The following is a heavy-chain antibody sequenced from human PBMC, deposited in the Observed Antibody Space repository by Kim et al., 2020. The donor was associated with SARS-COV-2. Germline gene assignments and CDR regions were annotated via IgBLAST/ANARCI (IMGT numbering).Heavy chain of an antibody. Sequence: FPGRVTMTRDTSTSTVYMELSSLRSEDTAVYYCARDGGGDFARGSDAFDIWGQGTMVTVSS. V-gene: IGHV1-46*01. CDR3: ARDGGGDFARGSDAFDI. D-gene: IGHD2-21*02. J-gene: IGHJ3*02.